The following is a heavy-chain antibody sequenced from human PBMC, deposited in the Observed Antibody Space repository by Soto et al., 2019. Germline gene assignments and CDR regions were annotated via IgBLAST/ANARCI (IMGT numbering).Heavy chain of an antibody. CDR1: GFSLSTSGMC. D-gene: IGHD1-1*01. J-gene: IGHJ5*02. V-gene: IGHV2-70*11. Sequence: SGPTLMNPTQTLTLTCTFSGFSLSTSGMCVSWIRQPPGKALEWLARIDWDDDKCYSTSLKTRLTISKDTSKNQVVLTMTNMDPVDTATYYCARGERVSRWFDPWGQGTLVTVSS. CDR2: IDWDDDK. CDR3: ARGERVSRWFDP.